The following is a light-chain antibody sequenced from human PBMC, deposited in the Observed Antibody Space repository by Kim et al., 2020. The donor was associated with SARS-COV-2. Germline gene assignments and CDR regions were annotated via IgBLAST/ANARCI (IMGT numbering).Light chain of an antibody. J-gene: IGKJ1*01. CDR2: GAS. CDR3: QQYNDWPQT. V-gene: IGKV3-15*01. CDR1: QSVSNN. Sequence: VSLGERATLSSRASQSVSNNLAWYQQKPGQAPMHLIYGASTRATGIPAGFSGSGSETEFTLTINNLHSEDFAVYYCQQYNDWPQTFGQGTKVDIK.